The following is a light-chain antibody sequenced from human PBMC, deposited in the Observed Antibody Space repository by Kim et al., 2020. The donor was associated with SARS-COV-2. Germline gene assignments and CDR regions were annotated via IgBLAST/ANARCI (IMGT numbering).Light chain of an antibody. Sequence: GQSVTSSCTRTSSDVGGYNYVSWYQQHPGKAPKLMIYDVSKRPSGVPDRFSGSKSGNTASLTISGLQAEDEADYYCCSYAGSYTYVFGTGTKVTVL. V-gene: IGLV2-11*01. J-gene: IGLJ1*01. CDR1: SSDVGGYNY. CDR2: DVS. CDR3: CSYAGSYTYV.